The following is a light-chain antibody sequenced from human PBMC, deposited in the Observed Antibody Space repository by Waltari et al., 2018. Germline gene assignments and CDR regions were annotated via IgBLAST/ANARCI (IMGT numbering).Light chain of an antibody. CDR2: HAS. CDR3: QKYDFLPAT. Sequence: EIVLTQSPGTLSLSPGERATLPCRASQGVGKYLAWYQQRPGQAPRLLLYHASIRATGIPDRFSGSGYGTDFSLTISRLEPEDFAVYYCQKYDFLPATFGQGIKVEVK. J-gene: IGKJ1*01. V-gene: IGKV3-20*01. CDR1: QGVGKY.